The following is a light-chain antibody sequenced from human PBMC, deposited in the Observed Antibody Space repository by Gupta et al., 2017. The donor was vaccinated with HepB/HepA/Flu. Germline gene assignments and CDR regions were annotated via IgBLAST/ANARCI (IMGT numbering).Light chain of an antibody. Sequence: SSELTQPPSVSVALGQTARITCGRDNIGSQNVHWYQQKPGQAPVPVIFINTKRPSGIPERFSGSNSGNTATLTISRAQAGDEADYYCQVWDANFKWVFGGGTKLTVL. V-gene: IGLV3-9*01. CDR1: NIGSQN. J-gene: IGLJ3*02. CDR2: INT. CDR3: QVWDANFKWV.